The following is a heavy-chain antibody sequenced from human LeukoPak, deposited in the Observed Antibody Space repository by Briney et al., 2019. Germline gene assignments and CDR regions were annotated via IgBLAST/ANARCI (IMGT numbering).Heavy chain of an antibody. D-gene: IGHD2-15*01. CDR3: ARQKGVVAATFDY. CDR2: IYYSGST. V-gene: IGHV4-39*01. Sequence: SETLSLTCTVSGGSISSNSYYWGWIRQPPGKGLEWIGSIYYSGSTYYNPSLKSRVTISVDTSKNQFSLKLSSVTAADTAVYYCARQKGVVAATFDYWGQGTLVTVSS. J-gene: IGHJ4*02. CDR1: GGSISSNSYY.